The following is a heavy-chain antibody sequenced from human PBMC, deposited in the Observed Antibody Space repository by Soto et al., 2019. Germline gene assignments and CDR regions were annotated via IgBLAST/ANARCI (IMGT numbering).Heavy chain of an antibody. V-gene: IGHV1-69*01. CDR3: ATVALGYGSGCSCVYFDY. J-gene: IGHJ4*02. CDR1: GGTFSSYA. CDR2: IIPIFGTA. Sequence: QVQLVQSGAEVKKPGSSVKVSCKASGGTFSSYAISWVRQAPGQGLEWMGGIIPIFGTANYAQKVQGRVTITADESTSTAYMELSSLRSEDTAVYYCATVALGYGSGCSCVYFDYWGQGTLVTVSS. D-gene: IGHD2-15*01.